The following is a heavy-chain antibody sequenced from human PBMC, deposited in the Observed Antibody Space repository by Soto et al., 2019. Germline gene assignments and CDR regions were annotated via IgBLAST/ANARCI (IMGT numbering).Heavy chain of an antibody. Sequence: QVQLVQSGAEVKKPGASVRVSCKASGYTFSGYDINWVRQATGQGLEWMGWVSPDSGSTGYAGIFQGRVTMTWDRSTATDDRDLSSLTSEDSAVYYCARATELRYVELSVYRGGNYAMDVWGQGTTVTVSS. V-gene: IGHV1-8*01. J-gene: IGHJ6*02. CDR3: ARATELRYVELSVYRGGNYAMDV. D-gene: IGHD3-3*01. CDR2: VSPDSGST. CDR1: GYTFSGYD.